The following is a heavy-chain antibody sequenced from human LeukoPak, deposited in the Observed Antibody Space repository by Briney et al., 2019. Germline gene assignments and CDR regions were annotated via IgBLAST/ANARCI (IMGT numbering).Heavy chain of an antibody. V-gene: IGHV4-4*07. CDR1: GGSVSIYI. J-gene: IGHJ4*02. D-gene: IGHD3-10*01. CDR2: IYSSGNT. CDR3: ASAPDYYGGGAFDY. Sequence: SETLSLTCTVSGGSVSIYIWNWIRQPAGKGLEWIGRIYSSGNTNYNPSLESRVTMSVDTSKNQFSLKLSSLTAADTAVYYCASAPDYYGGGAFDYWGQGTLVTVSS.